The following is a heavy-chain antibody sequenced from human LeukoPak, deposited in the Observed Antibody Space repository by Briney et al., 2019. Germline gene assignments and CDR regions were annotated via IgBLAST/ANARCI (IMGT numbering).Heavy chain of an antibody. CDR3: GGSDHYYYYMDV. Sequence: ASVKVSCKASGYSFTGYYIHWVRQAPGQGLEGMGWINPNSGGTNYAQKFRGRVTMTRDTSITTAYMELSRQRSDDTAVYYCGGSDHYYYYMDVWGKGTTVTVSS. J-gene: IGHJ6*03. CDR1: GYSFTGYY. CDR2: INPNSGGT. V-gene: IGHV1-2*02.